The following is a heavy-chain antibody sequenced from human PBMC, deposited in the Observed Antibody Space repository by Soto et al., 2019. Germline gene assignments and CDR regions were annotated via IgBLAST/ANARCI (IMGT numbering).Heavy chain of an antibody. CDR1: GFTVSSNY. Sequence: GGSLRLSCAASGFTVSSNYMSWVRQAPGKGLEWVSVIYSGGSTYYADSVKGRFTISRHNSKNTLYLQMNSLRAEDTAVYYCARVRLEVVAATEFDAFDIWGQGTMVTVSS. CDR2: IYSGGST. J-gene: IGHJ3*02. CDR3: ARVRLEVVAATEFDAFDI. V-gene: IGHV3-53*04. D-gene: IGHD2-15*01.